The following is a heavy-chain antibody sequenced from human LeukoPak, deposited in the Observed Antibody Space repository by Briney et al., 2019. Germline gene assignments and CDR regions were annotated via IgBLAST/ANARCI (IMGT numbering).Heavy chain of an antibody. CDR2: ISSTSSYI. Sequence: PGGSLRLSCAASGFTFSSYSMNWVRQAPGKGLEWVSSISSTSSYIFYADSVKGRFTISRDNARNSLYLQMNSLRVEDTAVYYCARGIVGTTETTFDYWGQGTLVTVSS. D-gene: IGHD1-26*01. CDR3: ARGIVGTTETTFDY. J-gene: IGHJ4*02. V-gene: IGHV3-21*01. CDR1: GFTFSSYS.